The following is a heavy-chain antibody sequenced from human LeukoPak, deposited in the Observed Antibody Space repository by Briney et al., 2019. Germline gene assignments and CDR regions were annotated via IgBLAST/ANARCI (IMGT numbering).Heavy chain of an antibody. J-gene: IGHJ4*02. CDR2: IRYDGSNK. Sequence: PGGSLRLSCAASGFTFSSYGMHWVRQAPGKGLEWVAFIRYDGSNKYYADSVKGRFTISRDNSKNTLYLQMNSLRAEDTAVYYCAKIMDTAMAALDYWGQGTLVTVSS. CDR1: GFTFSSYG. CDR3: AKIMDTAMAALDY. D-gene: IGHD5-18*01. V-gene: IGHV3-30*02.